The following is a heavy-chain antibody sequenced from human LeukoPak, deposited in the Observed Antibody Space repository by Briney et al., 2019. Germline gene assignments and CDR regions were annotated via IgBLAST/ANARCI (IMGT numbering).Heavy chain of an antibody. J-gene: IGHJ3*02. CDR3: ARVGPLWFGNKGAFDI. CDR2: ISSSSSYI. Sequence: GGSLRLSCVASGFTFTSYSMNWVRQAPGKGLEWVSSISSSSSYIYYADSVKGRFTISRDNAKNSLYLQMNSLRAEDTAVYYCARVGPLWFGNKGAFDIWGQGTMVTVSS. V-gene: IGHV3-21*01. CDR1: GFTFTSYS. D-gene: IGHD3-10*01.